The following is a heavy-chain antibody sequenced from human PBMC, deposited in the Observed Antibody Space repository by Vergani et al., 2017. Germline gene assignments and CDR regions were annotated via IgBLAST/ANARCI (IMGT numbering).Heavy chain of an antibody. CDR1: GFTFSDYS. CDR2: FFSRGDST. CDR3: GRYLGGIGGYYIDH. D-gene: IGHD3-10*01. J-gene: IGHJ4*02. V-gene: IGHV3-23*05. Sequence: EVQLLESGGGLAQPGGSLRLSCAASGFTFSDYSMSWVRQAPGKGLEWVSGFFSRGDSTYYADSGRGRFTISRDNSESTVSLQMSRLRADDTAVYYCGRYLGGIGGYYIDHWGQGTPVTVSS.